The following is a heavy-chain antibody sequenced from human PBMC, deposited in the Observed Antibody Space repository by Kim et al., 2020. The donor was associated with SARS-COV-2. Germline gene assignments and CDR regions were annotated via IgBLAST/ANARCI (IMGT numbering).Heavy chain of an antibody. CDR2: ISAYNGNT. CDR1: GYTFTSYG. V-gene: IGHV1-18*04. D-gene: IGHD6-13*01. J-gene: IGHJ6*02. CDR3: ARAKGSSWYLPHLGYYGMDV. Sequence: ASVKVSCKASGYTFTSYGISWVRQAPGQGLEWMGWISAYNGNTNYAQKLQGRVTMTTDTSTSTAYMELRSLRSDDTAVYYCARAKGSSWYLPHLGYYGMDVWGQGTTVTVSS.